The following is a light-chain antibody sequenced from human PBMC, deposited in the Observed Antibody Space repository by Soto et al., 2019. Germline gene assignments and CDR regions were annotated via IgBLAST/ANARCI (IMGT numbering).Light chain of an antibody. CDR2: AAS. V-gene: IGKV1-39*01. CDR3: QQSYSIPRT. CDR1: QRISNY. J-gene: IGKJ3*01. Sequence: DIQMTQSPSSLSASVVDRVTITFRASQRISNYLNWYQQKPGEAPKFLIYAASSLQSGVPSRFSGSGSGTDFTLTISSLQPEDFATYYCQQSYSIPRTFGPGTKVDIK.